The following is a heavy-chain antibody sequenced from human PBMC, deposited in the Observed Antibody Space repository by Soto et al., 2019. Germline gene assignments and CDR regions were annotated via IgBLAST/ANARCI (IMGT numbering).Heavy chain of an antibody. CDR2: INHSGST. V-gene: IGHV4-34*01. CDR3: ARGLEDCSSTSCYDYGMDV. D-gene: IGHD2-2*01. CDR1: GGSFSGYY. J-gene: IGHJ6*02. Sequence: SETLSLTCAVYGGSFSGYYWSWIRQPPGKGLEWIGEINHSGSTNYNPSLKSRVTISVDTSKNQFSLKLSSVTAADTAVYYCARGLEDCSSTSCYDYGMDVWGQGTTVTVSS.